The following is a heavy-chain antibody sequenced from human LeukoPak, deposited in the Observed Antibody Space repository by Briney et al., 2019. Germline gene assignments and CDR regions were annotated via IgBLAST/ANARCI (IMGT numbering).Heavy chain of an antibody. V-gene: IGHV4-34*01. CDR1: GGSFSGYY. J-gene: IGHJ4*02. CDR2: INHSGST. Sequence: SETLSLTCAVYGGSFSGYYWSWIRQPPGKGLEWIGEINHSGSTNYNPSLKSRVTISVDTSKNQFSLKLSSVTAADTAVYYCARRRVNCSGGSCYGFAFDYWGQGTLVTVSS. D-gene: IGHD2-15*01. CDR3: ARRRVNCSGGSCYGFAFDY.